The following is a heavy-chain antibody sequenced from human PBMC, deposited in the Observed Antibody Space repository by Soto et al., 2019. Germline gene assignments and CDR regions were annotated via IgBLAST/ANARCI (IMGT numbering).Heavy chain of an antibody. D-gene: IGHD3-10*01. CDR1: GVSISSSSYY. Sequence: PSETLSLTCTVSGVSISSSSYYWGWIRQPPGKGLEWIGSIYYSGSTYYNPSLKSRVTISVDTSKNQFSLKLSSVTAADTAVYYGARQPGYGSGGYFYPAYYYYMAVGGKGTPFTVSS. CDR2: IYYSGST. CDR3: ARQPGYGSGGYFYPAYYYYMAV. V-gene: IGHV4-39*01. J-gene: IGHJ6*03.